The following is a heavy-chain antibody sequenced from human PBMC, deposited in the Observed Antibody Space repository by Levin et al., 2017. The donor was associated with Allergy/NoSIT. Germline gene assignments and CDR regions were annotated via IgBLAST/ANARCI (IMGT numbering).Heavy chain of an antibody. Sequence: GGSLRLSCAASGFTFSSYAMSWVRQAPGKGLEWVSAISGSGGSTYYADSVKGRFTISRDNSKNTLYLQMSSLRAEDTAVYYCARSGYDSIVIYYGMDVWGQGTTVTVSS. V-gene: IGHV3-23*01. CDR1: GFTFSSYA. D-gene: IGHD5-12*01. CDR2: ISGSGGST. J-gene: IGHJ6*02. CDR3: ARSGYDSIVIYYGMDV.